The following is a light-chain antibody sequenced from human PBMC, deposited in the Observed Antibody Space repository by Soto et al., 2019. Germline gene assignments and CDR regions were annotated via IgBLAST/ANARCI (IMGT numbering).Light chain of an antibody. CDR2: EAS. CDR1: QSVSSQ. Sequence: VLTQSPATLSLSPGERATLSCRASQSVSSQLAWYQHKPGQAPRLLIYEASNRAAGVPGRFSGSGSGTDFTLTITRLEPEDFAFYYCHQRQRWPRTFGQGTKVDIK. CDR3: HQRQRWPRT. V-gene: IGKV3-11*01. J-gene: IGKJ1*01.